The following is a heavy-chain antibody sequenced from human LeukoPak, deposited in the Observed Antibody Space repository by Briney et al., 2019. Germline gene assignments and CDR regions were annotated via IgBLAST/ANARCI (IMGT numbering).Heavy chain of an antibody. D-gene: IGHD3-9*01. V-gene: IGHV1-18*01. Sequence: ASVKVSCKASGYTFTSYGISWVRQAPGRGLEWMGWISAYNGNTNYAQKLQGRVTMTTDTSTSTAYMELRSLRSDDTAVYYCARVVPDFDWLLLDYWGQGTLVTVSS. CDR1: GYTFTSYG. CDR3: ARVVPDFDWLLLDY. J-gene: IGHJ4*02. CDR2: ISAYNGNT.